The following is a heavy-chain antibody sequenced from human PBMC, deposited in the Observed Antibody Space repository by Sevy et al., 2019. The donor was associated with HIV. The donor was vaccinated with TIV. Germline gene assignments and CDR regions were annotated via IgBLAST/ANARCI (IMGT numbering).Heavy chain of an antibody. D-gene: IGHD3-22*01. CDR3: ASNTYHYDSNTYYPVY. Sequence: GGSLRLSCVASGFNLSPYWMTWVRQAPGKGLEWVANIKQDGNEKYYVDSVKGRFTVSRDNAKNALYLQIYSLRVEDTAVYFYASNTYHYDSNTYYPVYWGQGTRVTVSS. J-gene: IGHJ4*02. CDR1: GFNLSPYW. V-gene: IGHV3-7*01. CDR2: IKQDGNEK.